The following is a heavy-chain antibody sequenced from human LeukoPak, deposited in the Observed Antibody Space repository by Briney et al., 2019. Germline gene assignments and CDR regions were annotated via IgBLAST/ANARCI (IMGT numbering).Heavy chain of an antibody. V-gene: IGHV4-38-2*02. D-gene: IGHD1-7*01. CDR2: FYPGGST. CDR3: ARGTTRLCPDY. Sequence: SETLSLTCTVSGYAISSGYYWGWLRQPPGKVLEWIGSFYPGGSTYYNPSLKSRVTMSVDTSKNQFSLNLSSVTAADTAMYYCARGTTRLCPDYWGQGTLVIVSS. CDR1: GYAISSGYY. J-gene: IGHJ4*02.